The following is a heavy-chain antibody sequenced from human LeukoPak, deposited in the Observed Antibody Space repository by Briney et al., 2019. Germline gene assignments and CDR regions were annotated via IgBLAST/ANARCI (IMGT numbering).Heavy chain of an antibody. CDR3: ARHRRYYDFWSGYSPRGHDAFDI. V-gene: IGHV4-59*08. CDR2: IYYSGST. J-gene: IGHJ3*02. Sequence: PSETLSLTCTVSGGSISSYYWSWIRQPPGKGLEWIGYIYYSGSTNYNPSLKSRVTISVDTSKNQFSLKLSSVTAADTAVYYCARHRRYYDFWSGYSPRGHDAFDIWGQGTMVTVSS. CDR1: GGSISSYY. D-gene: IGHD3-3*01.